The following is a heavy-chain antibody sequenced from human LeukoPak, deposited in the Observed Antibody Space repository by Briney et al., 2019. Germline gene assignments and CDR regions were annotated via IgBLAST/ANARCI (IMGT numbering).Heavy chain of an antibody. CDR3: ARAISYDFWSGYYATPPNWFDP. Sequence: GGSLRLSCAASGFTFSSYSMNWVRQAPGKGLEWVSYISSSSSTIYYADSVKGRFTISRDNAKNSLYLQMNSLRAEDTAVYYCARAISYDFWSGYYATPPNWFDPWGQGTLVTVSS. CDR2: ISSSSSTI. J-gene: IGHJ5*02. V-gene: IGHV3-48*01. CDR1: GFTFSSYS. D-gene: IGHD3-3*01.